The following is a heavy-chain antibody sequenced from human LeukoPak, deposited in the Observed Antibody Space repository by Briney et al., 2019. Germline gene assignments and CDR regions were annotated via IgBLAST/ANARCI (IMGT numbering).Heavy chain of an antibody. CDR3: AKFRGYYDSSGVRTDY. J-gene: IGHJ4*02. V-gene: IGHV3-23*01. Sequence: GGSLRLSCAASGFTFSSYAMSWVRQAPGKGLEWVSAISGSGGSTYYADSVKGRFTISRDNSKNTLHLQMNSLRAEDTAVYYCAKFRGYYDSSGVRTDYWGQGTLVTVSS. CDR1: GFTFSSYA. D-gene: IGHD3-22*01. CDR2: ISGSGGST.